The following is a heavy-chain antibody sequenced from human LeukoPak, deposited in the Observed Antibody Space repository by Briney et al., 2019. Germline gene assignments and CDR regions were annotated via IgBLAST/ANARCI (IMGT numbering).Heavy chain of an antibody. Sequence: PSETLSLTCTVSGGSISSGSYYSRWLRQPAGTGLQWIGRIYTSGSTNYNPSLKSRVTISVDTSKNQFSLKLSSVTAADTAVYYGARVDILTGYYYMDVWGKGTTVTVSS. CDR1: GGSISSGSYY. V-gene: IGHV4-61*02. CDR2: IYTSGST. J-gene: IGHJ6*03. CDR3: ARVDILTGYYYMDV. D-gene: IGHD3-9*01.